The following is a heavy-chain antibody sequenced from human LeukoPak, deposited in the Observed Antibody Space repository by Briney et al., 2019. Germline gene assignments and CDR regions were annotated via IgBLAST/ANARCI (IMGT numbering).Heavy chain of an antibody. V-gene: IGHV3-30*02. D-gene: IGHD6-6*01. Sequence: GGSLRLSCAASGFTFSSYGMHWVRQAPGKGLEWVAFIRYDGSNKYYADSVKGRFTISRDNSKNTLYLQMSSLRVEDTAVYYCTRDPRHFDSCGQGTLVTVSS. CDR3: TRDPRHFDS. CDR1: GFTFSSYG. CDR2: IRYDGSNK. J-gene: IGHJ5*01.